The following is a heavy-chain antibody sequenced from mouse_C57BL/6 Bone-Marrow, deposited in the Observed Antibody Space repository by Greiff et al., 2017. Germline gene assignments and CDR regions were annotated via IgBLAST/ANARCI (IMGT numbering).Heavy chain of an antibody. D-gene: IGHD2-4*01. CDR3: ARDYDVNYYAMDY. CDR1: GYTFTSYW. CDR2: IDPSDSYT. Sequence: QVQLKQPGAELVKPGASVKLSCKASGYTFTSYWMQWVKQRPGQGLEWIGEIDPSDSYTNYNQKFKGKATLTVDTSSSTAYMQLSSLTSEDSAVYYCARDYDVNYYAMDYWGQGTSVTVSS. V-gene: IGHV1-50*01. J-gene: IGHJ4*01.